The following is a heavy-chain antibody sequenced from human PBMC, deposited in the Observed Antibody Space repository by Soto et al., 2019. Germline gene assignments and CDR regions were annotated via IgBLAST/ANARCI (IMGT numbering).Heavy chain of an antibody. V-gene: IGHV4-4*02. D-gene: IGHD4-17*01. J-gene: IGHJ5*02. CDR3: ASRTGDFAIWFDP. CDR1: GGSISSSNW. Sequence: QVQLQESGPGLVKPSGTLSLTCAVSGGSISSSNWWSWVRLPPGKGLEWIGEIYHSGSTNYNPSLKSRVTISIEKSKNQFSLKLSSVTAADTAVYYCASRTGDFAIWFDPWGQGTLVTVSS. CDR2: IYHSGST.